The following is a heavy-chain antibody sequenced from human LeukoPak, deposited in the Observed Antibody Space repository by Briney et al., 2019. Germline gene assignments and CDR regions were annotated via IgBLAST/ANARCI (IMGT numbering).Heavy chain of an antibody. CDR2: INAGNGNT. J-gene: IGHJ6*03. CDR1: GYTFSNYA. Sequence: ASVKVSCKASGYTFSNYAMHWVRQAPGQRLEWMGWINAGNGNTRYSQEFKGRVTITRDTSASTVYMELRSLRSDDTAVYYCARVKGLGGIAARTYYYYYYMDVWGKGTTVTVSS. V-gene: IGHV1-3*01. CDR3: ARVKGLGGIAARTYYYYYYMDV. D-gene: IGHD6-13*01.